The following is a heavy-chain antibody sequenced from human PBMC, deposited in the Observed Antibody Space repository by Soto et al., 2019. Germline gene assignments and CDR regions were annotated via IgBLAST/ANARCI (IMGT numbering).Heavy chain of an antibody. V-gene: IGHV1-24*01. J-gene: IGHJ4*02. CDR1: GYTFTGYY. CDR3: ATAPSGSYVAPFDY. D-gene: IGHD1-26*01. Sequence: ASVKVSCKASGYTFTGYYMHWVRQAPGQGLEWMGGFDPEDGETIYAQKFQGRVTMTEDTSTDTAYMELSSLRSEDTAVYYCATAPSGSYVAPFDYWGQGTLVTVSS. CDR2: FDPEDGET.